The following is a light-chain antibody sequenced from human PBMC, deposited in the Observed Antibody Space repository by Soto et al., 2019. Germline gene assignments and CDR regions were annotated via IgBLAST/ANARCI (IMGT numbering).Light chain of an antibody. CDR2: AAS. CDR1: QSVSNNY. Sequence: EIVLTQSPGTLSLSPGERATLSCRTSQSVSNNYLAWYQQKPGQTPRLFIYAASSRATGVPDRFSGSGSGTDFTLTVSRLEPEDFAVFYCQQYGNSPFTFGPGTKVEIK. CDR3: QQYGNSPFT. J-gene: IGKJ2*01. V-gene: IGKV3-20*01.